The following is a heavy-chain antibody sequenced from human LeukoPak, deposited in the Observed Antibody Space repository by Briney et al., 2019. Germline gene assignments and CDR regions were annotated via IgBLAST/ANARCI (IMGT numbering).Heavy chain of an antibody. CDR2: IRYDGSNK. CDR1: GFTFSSYG. Sequence: PGGSLRLSCAASGFTFSSYGMHWVRQAPGKGLEWVAFIRYDGSNKYYADSVKGRFTISRDNSKNTLYLQMNSLRAEDTALYYCAKAPDYSSSWYYFDYWGQGTLVTVSS. J-gene: IGHJ4*02. CDR3: AKAPDYSSSWYYFDY. V-gene: IGHV3-30*02. D-gene: IGHD6-13*01.